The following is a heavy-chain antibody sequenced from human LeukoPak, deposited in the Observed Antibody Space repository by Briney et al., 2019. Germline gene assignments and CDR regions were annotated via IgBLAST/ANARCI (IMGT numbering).Heavy chain of an antibody. V-gene: IGHV5-10-1*01. D-gene: IGHD2-15*01. CDR2: IDPSDSYT. CDR3: ARTGYGAYYYGMDV. J-gene: IGHJ6*02. Sequence: GESLKISCKGSGYIFTSYWISWVRQMPGKGLEWMGRIDPSDSYTNYSPSFQGHVTISADKSISTAYLQWSSLKASDTAMYYCARTGYGAYYYGMDVWGQGTTVTVSS. CDR1: GYIFTSYW.